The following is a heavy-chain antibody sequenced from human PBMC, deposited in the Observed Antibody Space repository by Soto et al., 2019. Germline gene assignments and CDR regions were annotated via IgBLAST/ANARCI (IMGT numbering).Heavy chain of an antibody. CDR2: ISGSGDST. V-gene: IGHV3-23*01. Sequence: EVQLLESGGGLVQPGGSLRLSCAASGFTFSSYAMRWVRQAPGKGLEWVSAISGSGDSTYYADSVKGRFTISRDNSKNTVYLQMNSLRGEDTAVYYCARRGSGSCYDYWGQGPLVTVSS. J-gene: IGHJ4*02. CDR3: ARRGSGSCYDY. CDR1: GFTFSSYA. D-gene: IGHD1-26*01.